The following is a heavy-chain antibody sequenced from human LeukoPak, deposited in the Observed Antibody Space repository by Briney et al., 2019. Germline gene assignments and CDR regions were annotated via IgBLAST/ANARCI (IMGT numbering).Heavy chain of an antibody. D-gene: IGHD5-12*01. Sequence: SVKVSCKASGGTFSSYAIGWVRQAPGQGLEWMGRIIPIFGIANYAQKFQGRVTITADKSTSTAYMELSSLKSEDTAVYYCAREVKGGYDRLNWFDPWGQGTLVTVSS. CDR3: AREVKGGYDRLNWFDP. CDR1: GGTFSSYA. J-gene: IGHJ5*02. V-gene: IGHV1-69*04. CDR2: IIPIFGIA.